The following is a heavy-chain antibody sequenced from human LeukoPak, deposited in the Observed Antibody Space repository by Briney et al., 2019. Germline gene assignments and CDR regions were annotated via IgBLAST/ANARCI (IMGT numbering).Heavy chain of an antibody. V-gene: IGHV3-21*01. Sequence: GGSLRLSCPASGFTFSDYSMSWIRQAPGKGLEWVSSISSSSDYIYYADSVKGRFTISRDNARNSLYLQMNSLRGEYTAVYYCARGRSVSNYKGMDVWGQGTTVTVSS. CDR1: GFTFSDYS. CDR3: ARGRSVSNYKGMDV. CDR2: ISSSSDYI. J-gene: IGHJ6*02. D-gene: IGHD5/OR15-5a*01.